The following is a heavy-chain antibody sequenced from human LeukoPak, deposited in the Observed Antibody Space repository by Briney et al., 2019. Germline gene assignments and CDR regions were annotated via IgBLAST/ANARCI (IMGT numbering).Heavy chain of an antibody. CDR2: IYSGGST. Sequence: GGSMILSCPASGFTVISNYISWVRQPPGYWLDWVSVIYSGGSTYYADSVKGRFTISRDNSKNTLYPQMNSLRAEDTAVYYCARVRDGYNTLDYWGQGTLVTVSS. D-gene: IGHD5-24*01. CDR1: GFTVISNY. CDR3: ARVRDGYNTLDY. J-gene: IGHJ4*02. V-gene: IGHV3-53*01.